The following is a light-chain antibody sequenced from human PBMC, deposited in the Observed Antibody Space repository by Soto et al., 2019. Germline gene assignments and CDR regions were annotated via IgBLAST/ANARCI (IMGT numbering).Light chain of an antibody. CDR1: QSVSSN. CDR3: QQYNNWLRT. CDR2: GAS. J-gene: IGKJ1*01. Sequence: EIVMTQSPATLSVSPGERANLSCRASQSVSSNLAWYQQKPGQAPRLLTYGASTRATGIPARFSGSGSGTEFTLTISILQSEDFAVYYCQQYNNWLRTFGQGTKVDIK. V-gene: IGKV3-15*01.